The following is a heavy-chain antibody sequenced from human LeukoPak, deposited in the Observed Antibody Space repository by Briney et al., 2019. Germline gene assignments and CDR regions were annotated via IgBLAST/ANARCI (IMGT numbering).Heavy chain of an antibody. CDR3: AREANTAFDY. Sequence: GGSLRLSCAASGFTVSSTYMSWVRQAPGKGLEWVSVIYTGGSTTYADSVKGRFTVSRDNGKKTVSLQINSLRPDDTAVYYCAREANTAFDYWGQGTLVTVSS. V-gene: IGHV3-53*01. J-gene: IGHJ4*02. CDR2: IYTGGST. CDR1: GFTVSSTY. D-gene: IGHD2/OR15-2a*01.